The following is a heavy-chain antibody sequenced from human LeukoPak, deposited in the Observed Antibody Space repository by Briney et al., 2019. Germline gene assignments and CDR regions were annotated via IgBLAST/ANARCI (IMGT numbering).Heavy chain of an antibody. J-gene: IGHJ4*02. CDR1: GYTFTSYD. CDR2: MNPKSGNT. Sequence: ASVKVSCKASGYTFTSYDINWVRQATGHGLEWMGWMNPKSGNTGYAQKSQGRVTMTRNTSISTAYIELSSLRSADTVVYYCARGGMMRLSDYWGQGTLVTVSS. CDR3: ARGGMMRLSDY. V-gene: IGHV1-8*01. D-gene: IGHD4/OR15-4a*01.